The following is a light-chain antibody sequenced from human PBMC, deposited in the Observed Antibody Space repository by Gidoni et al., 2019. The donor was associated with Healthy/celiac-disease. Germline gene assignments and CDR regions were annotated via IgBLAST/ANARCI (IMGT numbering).Light chain of an antibody. CDR2: DFS. CDR1: SSDVGGYNY. Sequence: QSALTQPRSVAGSPGQSVTNSCTGTSSDVGGYNYVAWYQQHPGNAPKLMIYDFSKRPSGVPDRFSGSKSGNTASLTISGLQAEYESDYSCCSYAGSYTLVFGGGTKLTGL. CDR3: CSYAGSYTLV. V-gene: IGLV2-11*01. J-gene: IGLJ2*01.